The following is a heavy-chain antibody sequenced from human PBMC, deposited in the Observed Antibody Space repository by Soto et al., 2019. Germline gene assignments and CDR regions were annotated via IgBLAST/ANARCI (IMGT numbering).Heavy chain of an antibody. V-gene: IGHV3-23*01. Sequence: EVQLLESGGGLVQPGGSLRLSCAASGFTFSSYAMSWVRQAPGKGLEWVSAISGSSGSTYYADSVKGRFTISRDNSKNTLYLQMNSLRAEDTAVYYCAKEGAGALGSGWYYFDYWGQGTLVTVSS. J-gene: IGHJ4*02. CDR2: ISGSSGST. D-gene: IGHD6-19*01. CDR1: GFTFSSYA. CDR3: AKEGAGALGSGWYYFDY.